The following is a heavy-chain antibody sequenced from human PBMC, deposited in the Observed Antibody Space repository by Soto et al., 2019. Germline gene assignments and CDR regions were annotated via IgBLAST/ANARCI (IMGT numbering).Heavy chain of an antibody. Sequence: QVQLQQWGAGLLKPSETLSLTCAVYGGSFSGYYWSWIRQPPGKGLEWIGEINHSGSTNYNPSLKRRVTISVDTSNNQFSLELSSVTAADTAVYYCASSTRYSSGWDNYYYYGMDVWGQGTTVTVSS. CDR3: ASSTRYSSGWDNYYYYGMDV. CDR1: GGSFSGYY. V-gene: IGHV4-34*01. J-gene: IGHJ6*02. D-gene: IGHD6-19*01. CDR2: INHSGST.